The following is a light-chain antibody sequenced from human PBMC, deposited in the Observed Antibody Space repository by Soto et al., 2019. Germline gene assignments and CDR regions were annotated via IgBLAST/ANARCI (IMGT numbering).Light chain of an antibody. CDR2: AVS. CDR1: QGFSNN. Sequence: SPAAMCASVGDRVTITCRASQGFSNNLAWFQQKPGKVPKRLIYAVSSLQSGVPSRFSGSGSGTEFTLTISSLQPEDFATYYCQQYDSYPITFGGGTKVDI. J-gene: IGKJ4*01. CDR3: QQYDSYPIT. V-gene: IGKV1-17*03.